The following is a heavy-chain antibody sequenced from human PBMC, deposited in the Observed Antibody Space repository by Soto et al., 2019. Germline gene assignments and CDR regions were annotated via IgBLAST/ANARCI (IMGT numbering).Heavy chain of an antibody. J-gene: IGHJ4*02. CDR1: GFTFSSYG. Sequence: QVQLVESGGGVVQPGRSLRLSCAASGFTFSSYGMHWVRQAPGKGLEWVAVILYDGSNKYYADSVKGRFTISRDNSKNTLYLQMNSLRAEDTAVDYCARDSSVTSLDYWGQGTLVTVSS. CDR3: ARDSSVTSLDY. CDR2: ILYDGSNK. V-gene: IGHV3-33*01. D-gene: IGHD2-21*02.